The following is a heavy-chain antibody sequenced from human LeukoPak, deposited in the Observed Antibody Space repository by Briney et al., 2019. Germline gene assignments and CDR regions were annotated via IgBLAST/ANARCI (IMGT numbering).Heavy chain of an antibody. CDR3: ARDAGEPYYYGSGSYPDY. Sequence: SETLSLTCTVSGGSISSYYWSWIRQPAGKGLEWIGRIYTSGSNNYNPSLKSRVTMSVDTSKNQFSLKLSSVTAADTAVYYCARDAGEPYYYGSGSYPDYWGQGTLVTVSS. CDR2: IYTSGSN. CDR1: GGSISSYY. V-gene: IGHV4-4*07. D-gene: IGHD3-10*01. J-gene: IGHJ4*02.